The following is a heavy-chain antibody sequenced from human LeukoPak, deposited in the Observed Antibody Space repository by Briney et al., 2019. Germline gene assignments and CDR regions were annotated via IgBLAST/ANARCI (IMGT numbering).Heavy chain of an antibody. Sequence: GESRKISCKGSGYSFTSYCIGCVRQMPGKGLECNVIIYPGDSETRYSAAFKGQVIIADDKTISTAYLPWSSLKASDTVMYYCARRHMGSTSSWKSSNTWFDLWGQGTLVTVSS. CDR2: IYPGDSET. J-gene: IGHJ5*02. CDR3: ARRHMGSTSSWKSSNTWFDL. V-gene: IGHV5-51*01. D-gene: IGHD2-2*01. CDR1: GYSFTSYC.